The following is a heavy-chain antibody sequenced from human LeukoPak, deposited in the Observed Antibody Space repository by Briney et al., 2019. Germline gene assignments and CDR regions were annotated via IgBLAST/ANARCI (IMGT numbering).Heavy chain of an antibody. Sequence: GGSLRPSCAASGFTFSHHGMNWVRQAPGKGLEWVSGVGPSGARTYYADSVKGRFTVSRDNSKNMVFLQMNSLRAEDTAIYYCAKDDAYLQYADWGQGTLVTVSS. D-gene: IGHD5-24*01. CDR1: GFTFSHHG. V-gene: IGHV3-23*01. J-gene: IGHJ4*02. CDR3: AKDDAYLQYAD. CDR2: VGPSGART.